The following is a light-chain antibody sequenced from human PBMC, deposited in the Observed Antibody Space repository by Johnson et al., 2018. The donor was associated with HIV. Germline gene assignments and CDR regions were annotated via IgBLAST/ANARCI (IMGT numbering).Light chain of an antibody. J-gene: IGLJ1*01. V-gene: IGLV1-51*02. CDR1: SSNIGNNY. CDR2: ENN. CDR3: ETWDSILSAC. Sequence: QSVLKQPPSVSAAPGQKVTISCSGSSSNIGNNYVSWYQQSPGTSPKLLIYENNKRPSGIPDRFSGSKSGTSATLGITGLQTGDEADYYCETWDSILSACFGTGTKVTVL.